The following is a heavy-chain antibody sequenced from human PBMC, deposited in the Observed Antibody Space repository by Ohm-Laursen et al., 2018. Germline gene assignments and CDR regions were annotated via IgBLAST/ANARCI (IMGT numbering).Heavy chain of an antibody. J-gene: IGHJ3*02. V-gene: IGHV3-7*01. D-gene: IGHD3-16*01. CDR1: GFTMRNYW. CDR3: ARGGGDLAFEI. CDR2: IKPDASEE. Sequence: SLRLSCSASGFTMRNYWMSWVRQAPGKGLEWVANIKPDASEEHYVDSVKGRFTISRDNAKTSLHLQMNSLRAEDTAVYYCARGGGDLAFEIWGQGTMVTVSS.